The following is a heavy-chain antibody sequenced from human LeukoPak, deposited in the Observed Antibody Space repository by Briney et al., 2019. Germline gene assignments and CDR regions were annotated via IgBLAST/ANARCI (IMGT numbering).Heavy chain of an antibody. CDR2: IYDSGKT. D-gene: IGHD2-2*01. Sequence: SETLSLTCTVSGGSISSYYWSWIRQPPGKGLEWIGYIYDSGKTNYNPSLKSRITILQDTSKNQFSLKLISVTAADTAVYYCARVRYCTNISCYAYFDYWGQGTLVTVSS. V-gene: IGHV4-59*01. J-gene: IGHJ4*02. CDR3: ARVRYCTNISCYAYFDY. CDR1: GGSISSYY.